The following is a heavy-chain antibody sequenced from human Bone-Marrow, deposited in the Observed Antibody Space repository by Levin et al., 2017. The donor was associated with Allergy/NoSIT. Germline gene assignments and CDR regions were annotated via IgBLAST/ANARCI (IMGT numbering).Heavy chain of an antibody. CDR1: GFTFSSYS. Sequence: GGSLRLSCAASGFTFSSYSMNWVRQAPGKGLEWVSYISSSSSTIYYADSVKGRFTISRDNAKNSLYLQMNSLRAEDTAVYYCARDGRFLEWLLWRDFDYWGQGTLVTVSS. CDR2: ISSSSSTI. V-gene: IGHV3-48*04. J-gene: IGHJ4*02. CDR3: ARDGRFLEWLLWRDFDY. D-gene: IGHD3-3*01.